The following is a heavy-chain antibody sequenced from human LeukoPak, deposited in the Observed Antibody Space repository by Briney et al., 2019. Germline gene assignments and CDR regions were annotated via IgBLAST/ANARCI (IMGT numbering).Heavy chain of an antibody. CDR1: GFTFDDYA. Sequence: PGGSLRLSCAASGFTFDDYAMHWVRQAPGKGLEWVSGISWSSGSVAYANSVKGGFTIYRDNGKNSLYLQMNSLRAEDMALYYCAKASYYDSSGYTVFDYWGQGTLVTVSS. CDR3: AKASYYDSSGYTVFDY. CDR2: ISWSSGSV. V-gene: IGHV3-9*03. D-gene: IGHD3-22*01. J-gene: IGHJ4*02.